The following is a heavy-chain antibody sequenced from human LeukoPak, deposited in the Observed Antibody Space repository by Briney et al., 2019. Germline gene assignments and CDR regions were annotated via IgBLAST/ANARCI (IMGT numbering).Heavy chain of an antibody. CDR1: GFTFSRYW. J-gene: IGHJ4*02. D-gene: IGHD5-24*01. CDR3: ARSINPDY. Sequence: PGGSLRLPCAASGFTFSRYWMHWVRQAPGKGLVWVSRINSDGSRTTYADSVKGRFTISRDNAKNTLYMQVNSLRAEDTAVYYCARSINPDYWGQGTLVTVSS. CDR2: INSDGSRT. V-gene: IGHV3-74*01.